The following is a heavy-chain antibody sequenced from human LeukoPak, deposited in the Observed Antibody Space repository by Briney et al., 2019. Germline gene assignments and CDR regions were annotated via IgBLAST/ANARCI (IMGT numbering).Heavy chain of an antibody. Sequence: GGSLRLSCAVSGFTFSNYSMNWVRQAPGKGLEWVSGISASGDVTFHADPVKGRFTISRDNSKNTLYLQMTSLRAEDTAEYYCAKSLFTSATGTGRAFHIWGQGTMVTVSS. V-gene: IGHV3-23*01. CDR3: AKSLFTSATGTGRAFHI. D-gene: IGHD1-1*01. CDR1: GFTFSNYS. J-gene: IGHJ3*02. CDR2: ISASGDVT.